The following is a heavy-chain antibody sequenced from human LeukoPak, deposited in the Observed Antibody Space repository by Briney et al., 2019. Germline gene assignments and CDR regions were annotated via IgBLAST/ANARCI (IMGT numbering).Heavy chain of an antibody. J-gene: IGHJ5*02. CDR2: IFYSGST. D-gene: IGHD6-6*01. Sequence: SETLSLTCTVSGVSISSSSYYWGWIRQPPGKGLEWIGSIFYSGSTYYNPSLESRVTISVDTSKNQFSLKLTSVTAADTAVYYCARAYSSSGYNWFDPWGQGTLVTVSS. CDR1: GVSISSSSYY. V-gene: IGHV4-39*01. CDR3: ARAYSSSGYNWFDP.